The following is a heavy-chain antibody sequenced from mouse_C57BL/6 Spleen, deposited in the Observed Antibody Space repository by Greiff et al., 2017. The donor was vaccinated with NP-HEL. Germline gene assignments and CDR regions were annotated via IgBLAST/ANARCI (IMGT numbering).Heavy chain of an antibody. J-gene: IGHJ4*01. CDR2: IDPSDSYT. V-gene: IGHV1-59*01. CDR1: GYTFTSYW. Sequence: QVQLKQPGAELVRPGTSVKLSCKASGYTFTSYWMHWVKQRPGQGLEWIGVIDPSDSYTNYNQKFKGKATLTVDTSSSTAYMQLSSLTSEDSAVYYCARELDSSGYYAMDYWGQGTSVTVSS. D-gene: IGHD3-2*02. CDR3: ARELDSSGYYAMDY.